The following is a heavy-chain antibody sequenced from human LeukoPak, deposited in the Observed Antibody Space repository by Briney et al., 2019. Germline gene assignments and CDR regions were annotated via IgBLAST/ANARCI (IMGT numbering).Heavy chain of an antibody. V-gene: IGHV4-4*02. Sequence: SETLSLTCAVSGGSISSSNWWSWIRQPPGKGLEWIGEIYHSGSTNYNPSLKSRVTISVDKSKTQFSLKLSSVTAADTAVYYCARTTGSFYFYYYMDVWGKGTTVTVSS. CDR1: GGSISSSNW. D-gene: IGHD1-26*01. J-gene: IGHJ6*03. CDR3: ARTTGSFYFYYYMDV. CDR2: IYHSGST.